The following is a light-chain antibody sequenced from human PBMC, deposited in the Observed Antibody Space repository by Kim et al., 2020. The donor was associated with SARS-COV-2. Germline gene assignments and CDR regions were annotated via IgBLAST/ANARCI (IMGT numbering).Light chain of an antibody. CDR3: QQYKNWPYT. Sequence: EIVMTQSPATLSVSPGERATLSCRASQSVSINLAWYQQKPGQAPRLLIYGAFTRATGIPARFSGSGSGTEFTLTINSLQSEDFAVYYCQQYKNWPYTFGQGTKLEI. CDR2: GAF. CDR1: QSVSIN. V-gene: IGKV3-15*01. J-gene: IGKJ2*01.